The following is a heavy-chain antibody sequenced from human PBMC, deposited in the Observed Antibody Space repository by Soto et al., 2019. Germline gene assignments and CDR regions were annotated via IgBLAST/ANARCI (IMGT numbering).Heavy chain of an antibody. CDR3: AKVGGRIVPRHFDN. Sequence: EVQLLESGGGLVQPGGSLRLSCAASGFTFSNYAMSWVRQAPGRGLEWVSGISSGGGSPYNADSVKGRFSISRDNSKNTLYLQMNSLRAEDTDVYYCAKVGGRIVPRHFDNWGQGILVTVSS. J-gene: IGHJ4*02. V-gene: IGHV3-23*01. D-gene: IGHD1-26*01. CDR1: GFTFSNYA. CDR2: ISSGGGSP.